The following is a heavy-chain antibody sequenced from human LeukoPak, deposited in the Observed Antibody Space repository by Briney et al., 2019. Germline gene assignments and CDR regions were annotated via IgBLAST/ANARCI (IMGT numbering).Heavy chain of an antibody. Sequence: PGGSLRLSCAASGFTFSDYYMSWIRQAPGKGLEWVSGIGSNGVNTYYADSAKGRFTISRDNSENTVYLQMNSLRAEDTAVYYCARDRYSSGCFDWGQGTLVTVSS. CDR1: GFTFSDYY. V-gene: IGHV3-23*01. J-gene: IGHJ4*02. D-gene: IGHD6-19*01. CDR3: ARDRYSSGCFD. CDR2: IGSNGVNT.